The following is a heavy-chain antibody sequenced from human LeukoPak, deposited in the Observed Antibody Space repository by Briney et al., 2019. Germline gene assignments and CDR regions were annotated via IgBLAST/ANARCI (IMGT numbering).Heavy chain of an antibody. CDR3: ARWVDSRGYDY. D-gene: IGHD3-22*01. CDR1: GFTFSSYA. CDR2: ISGSGGTT. J-gene: IGHJ4*02. V-gene: IGHV3-23*01. Sequence: GGSLRLSCAASGFTFSSYAMSWARQAPGKGLGWVSYISGSGGTTSDADSVEGRFTIPRDNSKNTLYLQMNSLRAEDTAAYYCARWVDSRGYDYWGQGTLVTVSS.